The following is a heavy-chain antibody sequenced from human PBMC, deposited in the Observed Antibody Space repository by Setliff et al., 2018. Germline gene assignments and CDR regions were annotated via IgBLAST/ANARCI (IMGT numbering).Heavy chain of an antibody. J-gene: IGHJ6*03. D-gene: IGHD1-26*01. CDR2: ISFDGSNE. Sequence: PGGSLRLSCAASGFTFSSYAMHWVRQAPGKRLEWVAVISFDGSNESYTDSVKGRFTISRDNSENTLYLQMNSLRADDTAVYYCARPTSAGRLWYMDVWGTGTTVTVS. CDR1: GFTFSSYA. CDR3: ARPTSAGRLWYMDV. V-gene: IGHV3-30*10.